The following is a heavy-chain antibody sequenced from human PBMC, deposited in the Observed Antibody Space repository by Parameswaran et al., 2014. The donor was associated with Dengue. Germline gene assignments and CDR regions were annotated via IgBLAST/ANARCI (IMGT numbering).Heavy chain of an antibody. CDR3: ARALHHSSGWYSYKEAFDI. J-gene: IGHJ3*02. D-gene: IGHD6-19*01. V-gene: IGHV1-3*01. Sequence: WVRQAPGQRLEWMGWINAGNGNTKYSQKFQGRVTITRDTSASTAYMELSSLRSEDTAVYYCARALHHSSGWYSYKEAFDIWGQGTMVTVSS. CDR2: INAGNGNT.